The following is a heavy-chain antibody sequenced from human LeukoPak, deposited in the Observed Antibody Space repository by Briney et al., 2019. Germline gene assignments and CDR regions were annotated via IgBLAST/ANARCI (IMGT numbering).Heavy chain of an antibody. CDR2: IRSKAYGETT. V-gene: IGHV3-49*04. CDR3: TRDCSGGSCWGDAFDI. CDR1: GFTFGDYA. D-gene: IGHD2-15*01. Sequence: GGSLRLSCIASGFTFGDYAMSWVRQAPGKGLEWVGFIRSKAYGETTEYAASVKSRFSISRDDSKSIAYLQMNSLRTEDTAVFYCTRDCSGGSCWGDAFDIWGQGTMVTVSS. J-gene: IGHJ3*02.